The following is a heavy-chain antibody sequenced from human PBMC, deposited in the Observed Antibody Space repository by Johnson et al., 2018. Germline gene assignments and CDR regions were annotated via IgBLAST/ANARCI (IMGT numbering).Heavy chain of an antibody. J-gene: IGHJ1*01. D-gene: IGHD6-6*01. Sequence: QVQLVQSGGGVVQPGGSLRLSCAASGFTFSSYGMHWVRQAPGQGVEWVAVIWNDGSNKYYEDPVKGRFTISRDNSKNTLYLQLYILAAEDHAVYYCARDIAAESEYFQHWGQGTLVTVSS. CDR2: IWNDGSNK. V-gene: IGHV3-33*01. CDR3: ARDIAAESEYFQH. CDR1: GFTFSSYG.